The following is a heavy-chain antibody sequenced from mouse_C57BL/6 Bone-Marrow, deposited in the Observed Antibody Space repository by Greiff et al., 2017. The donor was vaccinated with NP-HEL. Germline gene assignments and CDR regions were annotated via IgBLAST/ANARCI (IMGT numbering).Heavy chain of an antibody. CDR2: LLPGSGST. CDR1: GYTFTGYW. Sequence: QVQLQQSGAELMKPGASVKLSCKATGYTFTGYWIEWVKQRPGHGLEWIGELLPGSGSTNYNEKFKGKATFTADTSSTTAYMQLSSLTTEDSAIYYCARVYYYGSSRSRYWYFDVWGTGTTVPGSS. CDR3: ARVYYYGSSRSRYWYFDV. V-gene: IGHV1-9*01. D-gene: IGHD1-1*01. J-gene: IGHJ1*03.